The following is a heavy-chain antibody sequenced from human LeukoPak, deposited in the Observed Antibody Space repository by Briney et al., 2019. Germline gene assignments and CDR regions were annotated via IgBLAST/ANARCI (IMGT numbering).Heavy chain of an antibody. D-gene: IGHD3-10*01. CDR1: GFTFGNAW. Sequence: GGSLRLSCGASGFTFGNAWMNWVRQAPGKGLEWVGRIKSKTDGGTTDYAAPVKGRFTISRDDSKTTLYLQMNSLKTEDTAVYYCTTEGYYVSGIYWGQGTLVTVSS. CDR3: TTEGYYVSGIY. J-gene: IGHJ4*02. V-gene: IGHV3-15*01. CDR2: IKSKTDGGTT.